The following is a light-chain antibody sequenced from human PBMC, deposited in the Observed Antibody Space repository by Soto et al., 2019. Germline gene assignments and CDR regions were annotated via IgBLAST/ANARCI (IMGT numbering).Light chain of an antibody. CDR2: GES. CDR1: QSVSASY. Sequence: EIVLTQSPGTLSLSPGERATLSCRASQSVSASYLAWYQQKPGQAPRLLIYGESSRATGIPDRFSGSGSGTDFTLTISRLEPEDFAVYYCHQYGSSPLTFGGGTKVEIK. CDR3: HQYGSSPLT. J-gene: IGKJ4*01. V-gene: IGKV3-20*01.